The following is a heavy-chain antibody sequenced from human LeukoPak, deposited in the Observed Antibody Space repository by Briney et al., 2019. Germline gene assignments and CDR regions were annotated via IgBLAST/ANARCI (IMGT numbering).Heavy chain of an antibody. CDR1: GFTFSSYA. CDR2: ISGSGCST. Sequence: PGGSLRLSCAASGFTFSSYAMSWVRQAPGKGLEGVSAISGSGCSTYYADSVKGRFTISRDNSKNTLYLQMDSLRAEDTAVYYCAKDRAGYFDWFDAFDIWGQGTMVTVSS. J-gene: IGHJ3*02. V-gene: IGHV3-23*01. D-gene: IGHD3-9*01. CDR3: AKDRAGYFDWFDAFDI.